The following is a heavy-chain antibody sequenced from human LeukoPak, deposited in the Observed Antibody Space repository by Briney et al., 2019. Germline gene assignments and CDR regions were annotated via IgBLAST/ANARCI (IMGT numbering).Heavy chain of an antibody. CDR2: INHSGST. J-gene: IGHJ4*02. CDR1: GGSFSGYY. V-gene: IGHV4-34*01. CDR3: AGSGYSGYDLNY. D-gene: IGHD5-12*01. Sequence: SETLSLTCAVYGGSFSGYYWSWIRQPPGKGLEWIGEINHSGSTNYNPSLKSRVTISVDTSKNQFSLKLSAVTAADTAVYYCAGSGYSGYDLNYWGQGTLVAVSS.